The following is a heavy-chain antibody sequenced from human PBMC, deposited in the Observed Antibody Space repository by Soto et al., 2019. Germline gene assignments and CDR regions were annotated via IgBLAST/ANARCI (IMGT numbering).Heavy chain of an antibody. D-gene: IGHD5-12*01. CDR3: ARLYSGYDSYFDY. CDR1: GGSISSSSYY. V-gene: IGHV4-39*01. Sequence: PSETLSLTCTVSGGSISSSSYYWGWIRQPPGKGLEWIGSIYYSGSTYYNPSLKSRVTISVDTSKNQFSLKLSSVTAADTAVYYCARLYSGYDSYFDYWGQGTLVTVS. CDR2: IYYSGST. J-gene: IGHJ4*02.